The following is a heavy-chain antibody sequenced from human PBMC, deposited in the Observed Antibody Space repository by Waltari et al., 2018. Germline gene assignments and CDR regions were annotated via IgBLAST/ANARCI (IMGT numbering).Heavy chain of an antibody. V-gene: IGHV1-69*09. CDR3: ARDSTIFGVVIPVRYGMDV. D-gene: IGHD3-3*01. Sequence: QVQLVQSGDEVKKPGSSVKVSCKASGGTFTSYAISGVRQAPGHGLEWMGRIIPILGIANYAQKFQGRVTITADKSTSTAYMELSSLRSEDTAVYYCARDSTIFGVVIPVRYGMDVWGQGTTVTVSS. J-gene: IGHJ6*02. CDR1: GGTFTSYA. CDR2: IIPILGIA.